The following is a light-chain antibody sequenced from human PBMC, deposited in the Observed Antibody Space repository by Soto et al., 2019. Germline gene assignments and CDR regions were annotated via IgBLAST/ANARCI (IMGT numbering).Light chain of an antibody. Sequence: EIVLTQSPATLSLSPGERATLSCRASQSVSSYLAWYQHKPGQAPRLLIYDASNRATGIPARFSGSGSGTGFTPTISSLEPEDFAVYYCQQRSNWPLTFGGGTKVDIK. CDR1: QSVSSY. CDR3: QQRSNWPLT. V-gene: IGKV3-11*01. CDR2: DAS. J-gene: IGKJ4*01.